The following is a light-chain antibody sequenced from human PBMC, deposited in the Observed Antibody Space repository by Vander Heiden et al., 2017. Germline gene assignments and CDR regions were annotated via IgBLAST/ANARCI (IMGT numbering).Light chain of an antibody. CDR3: QHYDSYSPA. V-gene: IGKV1-5*01. CDR2: DAS. Sequence: DIQMTESPSTLSAYEGGRVSLTCRASQNISTWLVWYLQKPGKAPNLLIYDASNLGSWVPSRFSGSGSGTEFTLTISSLQPDDFATYYCQHYDSYSPAFGQGTNVEVK. J-gene: IGKJ1*01. CDR1: QNISTW.